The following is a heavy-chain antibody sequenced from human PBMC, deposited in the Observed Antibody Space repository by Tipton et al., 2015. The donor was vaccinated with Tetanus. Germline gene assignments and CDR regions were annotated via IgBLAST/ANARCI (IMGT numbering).Heavy chain of an antibody. CDR1: GYTFTSYY. CDR2: INPSGGST. Sequence: QSGPEVKKPGASVKASCKASGYTFTSYYMHWVRQAPGQGLEWMGIINPSGGSTSYAQKFQGRVTMTRDTSTSTVYMELSSLRSEDTAVYYCARGVAGTSPLLRLPDYWGQGTLVTVSS. D-gene: IGHD6-19*01. V-gene: IGHV1-46*01. CDR3: ARGVAGTSPLLRLPDY. J-gene: IGHJ4*02.